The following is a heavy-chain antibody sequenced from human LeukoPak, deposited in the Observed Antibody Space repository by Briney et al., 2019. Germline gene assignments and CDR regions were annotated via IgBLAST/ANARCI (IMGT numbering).Heavy chain of an antibody. J-gene: IGHJ4*02. CDR2: INHSGST. V-gene: IGHV4-34*01. CDR1: GGSFSGYY. Sequence: SETLSLTCAVYGGSFSGYYWSWIRQPPGKGLEWIGEINHSGSTNYNPSLKSRVTISVDTSKNQFSLKLSSVTAADTALYYCARTRGYCSSTSCRNFDYWGQGTLVTVSS. CDR3: ARTRGYCSSTSCRNFDY. D-gene: IGHD2-2*01.